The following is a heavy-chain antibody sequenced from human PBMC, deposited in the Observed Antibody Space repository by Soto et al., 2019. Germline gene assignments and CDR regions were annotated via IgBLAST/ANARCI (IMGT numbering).Heavy chain of an antibody. CDR2: MNEDGGTT. CDR3: ASDLSGRADV. Sequence: GGSLRLSCAASGFTFSSYWMHWVRQAPGKGLVWVSRMNEDGGTTDYADSVKGRFTISRDNAKNTLYLQMNSLRVEDTAVYYCASDLSGRADVWGQGTTVTVS. D-gene: IGHD3-10*01. V-gene: IGHV3-74*01. J-gene: IGHJ6*02. CDR1: GFTFSSYW.